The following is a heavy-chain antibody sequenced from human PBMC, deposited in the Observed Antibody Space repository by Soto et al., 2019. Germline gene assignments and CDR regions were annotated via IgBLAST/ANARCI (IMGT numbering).Heavy chain of an antibody. CDR1: GFTLSSYW. V-gene: IGHV3-74*01. Sequence: GGSLRLSCAASGFTLSSYWMHWVRQAPGKGLVWVSRIDTYGSNTFYADSAKGRFTISRDNAKNTLYLQMNSLRAEDTAVYYCAKDPTSYDSSAQFDSWGQGTLVTVSS. CDR3: AKDPTSYDSSAQFDS. J-gene: IGHJ4*02. CDR2: IDTYGSNT. D-gene: IGHD3-22*01.